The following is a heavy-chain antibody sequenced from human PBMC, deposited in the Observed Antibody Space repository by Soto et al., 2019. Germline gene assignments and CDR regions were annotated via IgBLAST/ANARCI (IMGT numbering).Heavy chain of an antibody. Sequence: GGSLRLSCAASGFTFSIYWMSWVRQAPGKGLEWVANIKQDGSEKYYVDSVKGQFTISRDNAKNSLYLQMNSLRAEDTAVYYCARFLVSGPYRGIYYYYCMDVSGQGTTVTVSS. V-gene: IGHV3-7*05. D-gene: IGHD2-15*01. CDR3: ARFLVSGPYRGIYYYYCMDV. CDR1: GFTFSIYW. CDR2: IKQDGSEK. J-gene: IGHJ6*02.